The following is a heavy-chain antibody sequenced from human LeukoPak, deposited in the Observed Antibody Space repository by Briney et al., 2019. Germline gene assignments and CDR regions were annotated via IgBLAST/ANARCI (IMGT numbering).Heavy chain of an antibody. CDR2: IYYSGST. D-gene: IGHD2-2*01. Sequence: SETLSLTCTVPGGSISSYYWSWIRQPPGKGLEWIGYIYYSGSTNYNPSLKSRVTISVDTSKNQFSLKLSSVTAADTAVYYCARGSTSTWCDPWGQGTLVTVSS. V-gene: IGHV4-59*08. CDR3: ARGSTSTWCDP. CDR1: GGSISSYY. J-gene: IGHJ5*02.